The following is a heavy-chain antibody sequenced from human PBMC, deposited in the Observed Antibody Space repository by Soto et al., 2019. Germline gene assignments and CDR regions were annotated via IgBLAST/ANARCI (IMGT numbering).Heavy chain of an antibody. CDR3: ASGNAWEVLLAY. J-gene: IGHJ4*02. CDR1: GSSINSAVSY. CDR2: IYFSGST. Sequence: SDTLCLTCTFSGSSINSAVSYWSWVRQLPGKGLEWIGYIYFSGSTYYNPSLESRVTISLDTSQNQFSLKLSSVTAADTAVYSSASGNAWEVLLAYWGQGPMVTLSS. V-gene: IGHV4-31*03. D-gene: IGHD1-26*01.